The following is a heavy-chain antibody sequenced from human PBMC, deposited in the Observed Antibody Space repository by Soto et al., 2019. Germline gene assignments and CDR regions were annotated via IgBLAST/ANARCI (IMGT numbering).Heavy chain of an antibody. D-gene: IGHD3-10*01. CDR1: GFTFSSYS. V-gene: IGHV3-23*01. CDR3: AKRDSGSGRSPPLINY. Sequence: EVQLLESGGGLVQPGGSLRLSCAASGFTFSSYSMNWVRQAPGKGLEWVASVGGGGDNTFYADSVKGRFTISRDDSQHTLYLQMTSLRLEHPAVYLCAKRDSGSGRSPPLINYWGQGTLVTVSS. J-gene: IGHJ4*02. CDR2: VGGGGDNT.